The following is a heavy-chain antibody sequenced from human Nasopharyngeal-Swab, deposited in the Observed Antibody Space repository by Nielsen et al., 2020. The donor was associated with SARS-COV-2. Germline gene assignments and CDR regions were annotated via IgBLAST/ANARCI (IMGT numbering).Heavy chain of an antibody. CDR2: VYYSGAT. D-gene: IGHD1-1*01. CDR3: ARLRTTKPDI. Sequence: SETLSLTCTVSGDSISSIGYYWGWIRQPPGKGLQFIGSVYYSGATYYSPSLKSRVTISVDTAKNQFYLQLNSVTAADTAVYSCARLRTTKPDIWGQGTLVTVSS. J-gene: IGHJ4*02. V-gene: IGHV4-39*01. CDR1: GDSISSIGYY.